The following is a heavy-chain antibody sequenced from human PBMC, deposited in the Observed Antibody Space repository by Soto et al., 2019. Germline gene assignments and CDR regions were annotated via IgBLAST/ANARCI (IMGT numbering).Heavy chain of an antibody. J-gene: IGHJ1*01. CDR3: ARGGGSGWHQYFQH. CDR1: GFTFSIYS. D-gene: IGHD6-19*01. Sequence: VQLVESGGGLVKPGGSLRLSCAASGFTFSIYSMHWVRQAPGKGLEWVSSISSSGDYIYYADSEKGRLTISRDNARNSVYLQMNSLRAEDTAVYYCARGGGSGWHQYFQHWGQGTLVTVSS. CDR2: ISSSGDYI. V-gene: IGHV3-21*02.